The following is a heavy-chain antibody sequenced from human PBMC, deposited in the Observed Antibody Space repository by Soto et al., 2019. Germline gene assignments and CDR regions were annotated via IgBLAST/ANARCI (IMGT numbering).Heavy chain of an antibody. CDR1: GFTFSNYA. Sequence: EVQVLESGGGLFRPGGSLRLSCAASGFTFSNYAMTWVRQAPGKGLEWVSGISASGGSTYYADSVKGRFTISRDNSHNMVHLEMNSLRPDDTAVYYCALSDTYSEKYYGAFDTWGQGTMFTVAS. CDR2: ISASGGST. V-gene: IGHV3-23*01. CDR3: ALSDTYSEKYYGAFDT. D-gene: IGHD3-3*01. J-gene: IGHJ3*02.